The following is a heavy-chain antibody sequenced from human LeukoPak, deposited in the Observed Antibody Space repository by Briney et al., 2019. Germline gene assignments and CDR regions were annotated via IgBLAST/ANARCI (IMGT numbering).Heavy chain of an antibody. D-gene: IGHD2-2*01. Sequence: SVKVSCKASGGTFSSYAISWVRQAPGQGLEWMGGIIPIFGTANYAQKFQGRVTITADESTSTAYMELNSLRSEDTAVYYCAGACSSTSRHYYYGMDVWGQGTTVTVSS. CDR3: AGACSSTSRHYYYGMDV. CDR2: IIPIFGTA. J-gene: IGHJ6*02. CDR1: GGTFSSYA. V-gene: IGHV1-69*01.